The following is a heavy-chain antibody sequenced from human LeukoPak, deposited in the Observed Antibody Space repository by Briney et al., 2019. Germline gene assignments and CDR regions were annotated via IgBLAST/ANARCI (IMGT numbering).Heavy chain of an antibody. D-gene: IGHD3-16*01. CDR3: AKDQGPGGWFDP. CDR1: GFTFSSYA. CDR2: ISGSGGST. J-gene: IGHJ5*02. V-gene: IGHV3-23*01. Sequence: PGGSLRLSCAASGFTFSSYAMSWVRQAPGKGLEWVSAISGSGGSTYYADSVKGRFAISRDNSKNTLYLQMNSLRAEDTAVYYCAKDQGPGGWFDPWAREPWSPSPQ.